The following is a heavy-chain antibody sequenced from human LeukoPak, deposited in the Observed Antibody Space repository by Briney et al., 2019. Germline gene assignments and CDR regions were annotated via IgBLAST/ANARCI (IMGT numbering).Heavy chain of an antibody. CDR3: AVVPWELLNGLEPPFDY. Sequence: ASVKVSCKASGYTFTGYYMHWVRQAPGQGLEWMGWINPNSGGTNYAQKFQGRVTMTRDTSISTAYMELSRLRSDDTAVYYCAVVPWELLNGLEPPFDYWGQGTLVTVSS. CDR1: GYTFTGYY. CDR2: INPNSGGT. J-gene: IGHJ4*02. D-gene: IGHD1-26*01. V-gene: IGHV1-2*02.